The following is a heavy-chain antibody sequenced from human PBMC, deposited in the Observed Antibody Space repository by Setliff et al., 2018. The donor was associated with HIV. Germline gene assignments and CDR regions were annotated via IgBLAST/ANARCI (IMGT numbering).Heavy chain of an antibody. CDR3: ASTYDYVWGSSGGY. D-gene: IGHD3-16*01. J-gene: IGHJ4*02. CDR2: IYHSGST. Sequence: SETLSLTCAVSGYSISSGYYWGWIRQPPGKGLEWIGSIYHSGSTYYNPSLKSRVTISVDTSKNQFSLKLSSVTAADTAVYYCASTYDYVWGSSGGYWGQGTLVTVSS. V-gene: IGHV4-38-2*01. CDR1: GYSISSGYY.